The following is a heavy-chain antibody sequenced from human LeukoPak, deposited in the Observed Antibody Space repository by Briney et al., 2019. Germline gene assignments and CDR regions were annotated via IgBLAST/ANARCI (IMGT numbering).Heavy chain of an antibody. CDR2: IYENGGTT. J-gene: IGHJ6*02. D-gene: IGHD1-7*01. Sequence: GGSLRLSCVGSGFTFRSHAMSWVRQAPEKGLEFVSGIYENGGTTYYADSVKGRFSISRDNSKNTLYLQMDSLRAEDTAVYYCAKSPYWTGTTRGYYYYGMDVWGQGTTVTVSS. CDR1: GFTFRSHA. V-gene: IGHV3-23*01. CDR3: AKSPYWTGTTRGYYYYGMDV.